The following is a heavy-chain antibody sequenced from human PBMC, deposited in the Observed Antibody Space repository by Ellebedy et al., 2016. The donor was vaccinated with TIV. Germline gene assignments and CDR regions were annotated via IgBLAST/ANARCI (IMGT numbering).Heavy chain of an antibody. D-gene: IGHD1-1*01. V-gene: IGHV4-4*02. J-gene: IGHJ6*02. Sequence: SETLSLTXAVSGGSISSSNWWSWVRQPPGKGLEWIGEIYHSGSTNYNPSLKSRVTISVDKSKNQFSLKLSSVTAADTAVYYCARVGVQLERRVASSVYYYGMDVWGQGTTVTVSS. CDR3: ARVGVQLERRVASSVYYYGMDV. CDR1: GGSISSSNW. CDR2: IYHSGST.